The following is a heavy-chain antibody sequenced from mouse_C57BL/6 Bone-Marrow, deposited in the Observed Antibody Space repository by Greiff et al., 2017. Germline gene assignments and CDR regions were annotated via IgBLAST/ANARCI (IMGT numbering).Heavy chain of an antibody. Sequence: VQLQQPGAELVKPGASVKMSCKASGYTFTSYWITWVKQRPGQGLEWIGDIYPGSGSTNYNEKFKSKATLTVDKSSSTAYMQLSSLTSEDSAVYYCARPYYSNYWYFEVWGTGTAVTVSS. D-gene: IGHD2-5*01. CDR3: ARPYYSNYWYFEV. V-gene: IGHV1-55*01. CDR1: GYTFTSYW. J-gene: IGHJ1*03. CDR2: IYPGSGST.